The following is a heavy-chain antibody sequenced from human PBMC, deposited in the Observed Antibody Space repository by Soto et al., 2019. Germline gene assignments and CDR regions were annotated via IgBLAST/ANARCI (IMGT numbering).Heavy chain of an antibody. CDR2: ISYDGSNK. D-gene: IGHD3-9*01. CDR3: AKGLRYFGWGGDYGMDV. Sequence: PGGSLRLSCAASGFTFSSYGMHWVRQAPGKGLEWVAVISYDGSNKYYADSVKGRFTISRDNSKNTLYLQMNSLRAEDTAVYYCAKGLRYFGWGGDYGMDVWGQGTTVTVSS. CDR1: GFTFSSYG. V-gene: IGHV3-30*18. J-gene: IGHJ6*02.